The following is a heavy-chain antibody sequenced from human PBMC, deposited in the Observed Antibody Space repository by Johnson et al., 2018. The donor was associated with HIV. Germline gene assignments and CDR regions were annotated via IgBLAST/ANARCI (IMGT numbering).Heavy chain of an antibody. J-gene: IGHJ3*02. CDR1: GFTFSSYA. CDR2: ISRDGVNT. D-gene: IGHD6-13*01. CDR3: AKELGSSWYHYAFDI. Sequence: VQLVESGGGLVQPGGSLRLSCAASGFTFSSYAMHWVRQAPGKGLEYVSAISRDGVNTFYADSVKDRFTISRDNSKSTLYLQMGSLRAEDTAVYYCAKELGSSWYHYAFDIWGQGTMVTVSS. V-gene: IGHV3-64*07.